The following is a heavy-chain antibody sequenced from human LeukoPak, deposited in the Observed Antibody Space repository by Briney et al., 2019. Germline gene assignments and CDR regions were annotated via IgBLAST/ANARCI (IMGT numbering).Heavy chain of an antibody. CDR3: ARDTIQPGLIDD. D-gene: IGHD2-2*01. J-gene: IGHJ4*02. V-gene: IGHV3-21*05. Sequence: GGALRLSCAASGFTFSLYAMNWVREAPGEGLEWISYISSGGDDIHYAASVRGRFTISRDDARNTLYLQLSSLRAEDTAVYYCARDTIQPGLIDDWGQGTLVTVSS. CDR1: GFTFSLYA. CDR2: ISSGGDDI.